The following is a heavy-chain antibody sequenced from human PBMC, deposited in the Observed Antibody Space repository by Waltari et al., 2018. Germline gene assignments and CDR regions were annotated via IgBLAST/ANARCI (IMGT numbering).Heavy chain of an antibody. CDR3: ARAREGASKLTTLAGDVFDI. J-gene: IGHJ3*02. D-gene: IGHD1-26*01. Sequence: QLQLQESGPGLVKPSETLSLTCTVSGGSISSSSYYWGWIRQPPGKGREWIGSISYSGSTYYNPSLKSRVTISVDTSKNQFSLKLSSVTAADTAVYFCARAREGASKLTTLAGDVFDIWGQGTLVTVSS. CDR1: GGSISSSSYY. V-gene: IGHV4-39*07. CDR2: ISYSGST.